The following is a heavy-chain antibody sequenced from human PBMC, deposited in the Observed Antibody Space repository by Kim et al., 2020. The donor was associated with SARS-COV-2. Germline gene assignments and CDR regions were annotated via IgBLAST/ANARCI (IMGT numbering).Heavy chain of an antibody. V-gene: IGHV4-39*01. D-gene: IGHD2-2*01. CDR3: ARRDIVVVPAAFDY. J-gene: IGHJ4*02. Sequence: SETLSLTCTVSGGSISSSSYYWGWIRQPPGKGLEWIGSIYYSGSTYYNPSLTSRVTISVDTSKNQFSLKLSSVTAADTAVYYCARRDIVVVPAAFDYWGQGTLVTVSS. CDR1: GGSISSSSYY. CDR2: IYYSGST.